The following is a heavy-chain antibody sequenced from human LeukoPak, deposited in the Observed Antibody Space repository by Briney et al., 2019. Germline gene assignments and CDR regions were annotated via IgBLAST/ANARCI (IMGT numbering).Heavy chain of an antibody. V-gene: IGHV1-2*02. CDR3: ARYSFMGKSSGWYIY. D-gene: IGHD6-19*01. J-gene: IGHJ4*02. Sequence: ASVKVSCKASGYTLTGYYMHWVRQAPGQGLEWMGWINPNSGGTNYAQKFQGRVTMTRDTSISTAYMELSRLRSDDTAVYYCARYSFMGKSSGWYIYWGQGTLVTVSS. CDR2: INPNSGGT. CDR1: GYTLTGYY.